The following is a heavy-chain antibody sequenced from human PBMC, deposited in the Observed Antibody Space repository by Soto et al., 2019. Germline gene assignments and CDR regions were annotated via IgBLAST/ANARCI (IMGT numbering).Heavy chain of an antibody. Sequence: PSENLSLTCTVSGGSISSYSWKWIRLPPGKELEWIDYIYHSGDTKYNPSLTTYNPSLESRVTISADRSKNQFSLKLSSVTAADTAVYYCARGFYDIGGYSSPFDSWGQGTLVTVSS. D-gene: IGHD3-22*01. CDR2: IYHSGDTKYNPSLT. V-gene: IGHV4-59*01. CDR1: GGSISSYS. J-gene: IGHJ4*02. CDR3: ARGFYDIGGYSSPFDS.